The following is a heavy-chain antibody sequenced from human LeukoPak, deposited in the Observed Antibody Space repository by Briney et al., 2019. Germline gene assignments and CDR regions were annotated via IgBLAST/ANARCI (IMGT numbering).Heavy chain of an antibody. D-gene: IGHD6-19*01. J-gene: IGHJ4*02. Sequence: GGSLRLSCAASGFTFDDYAMHWVRQHPGKGLEWVSLISGDGGGTYYTDSMKGRFTISRDNSKNSLYLQMNSLTTEDTALYYCAKDLAVAGTPRDYWGQGTLVTVSS. CDR2: ISGDGGGT. CDR3: AKDLAVAGTPRDY. CDR1: GFTFDDYA. V-gene: IGHV3-43*02.